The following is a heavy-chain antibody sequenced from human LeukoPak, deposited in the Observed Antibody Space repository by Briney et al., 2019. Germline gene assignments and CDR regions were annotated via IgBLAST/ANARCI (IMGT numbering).Heavy chain of an antibody. Sequence: PSETLSLTCTVSGGSISSGGYYRSWIRQHPGKGLEWIGYIYYSGSTYYNPSLKSRVTISVDTSKNQFSLKLSSVTAADTAVYYCARERKYYYDSSAMGAFDIWGQGTMVTVSS. D-gene: IGHD3-22*01. CDR2: IYYSGST. V-gene: IGHV4-31*03. J-gene: IGHJ3*02. CDR1: GGSISSGGYY. CDR3: ARERKYYYDSSAMGAFDI.